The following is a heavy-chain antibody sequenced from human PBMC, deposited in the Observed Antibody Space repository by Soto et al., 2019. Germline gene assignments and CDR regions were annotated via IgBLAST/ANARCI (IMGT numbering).Heavy chain of an antibody. CDR3: ARSRFSSSWYEADY. CDR2: ISPKSGDT. J-gene: IGHJ4*02. Sequence: ASVQVSCKASGYTFTDYYLHWVRQAPGLGLEWMGWISPKSGDTKYAQNFQGRVTMTRDMSKRAAYMELSSLTSDDTAVYYCARSRFSSSWYEADYWGQGTLVRVSS. V-gene: IGHV1-2*02. CDR1: GYTFTDYY. D-gene: IGHD6-13*01.